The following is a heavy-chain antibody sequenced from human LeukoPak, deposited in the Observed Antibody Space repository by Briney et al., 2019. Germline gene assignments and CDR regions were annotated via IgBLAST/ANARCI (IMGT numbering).Heavy chain of an antibody. CDR2: IWYDGSNK. CDR1: GFTFSSYG. CDR3: ARDGTNYYDGSGYYEPYYFDY. Sequence: PGRSLRLSCAASGFTFSSYGMHWVRQAPGKGLEWVAVIWYDGSNKYYADSVKGRFTISRDNSKNTLYLQMNSLRAEDTAVYYCARDGTNYYDGSGYYEPYYFDYWGQGTLVTVSS. V-gene: IGHV3-33*01. D-gene: IGHD3-22*01. J-gene: IGHJ4*02.